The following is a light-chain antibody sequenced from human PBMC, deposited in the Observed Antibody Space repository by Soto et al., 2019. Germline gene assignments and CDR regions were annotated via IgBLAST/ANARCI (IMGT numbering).Light chain of an antibody. CDR2: GAS. Sequence: EIVLTQSPGTLSLSPGERATLSCRASQSVSSTYLAWYQQKSGQAPRLLIHGASSRATGIPDRFSGSGSRTDFTLTISRLEPEDFAVYFCQQFGSSPPYTFGQGTKLEIK. J-gene: IGKJ2*01. CDR3: QQFGSSPPYT. CDR1: QSVSSTY. V-gene: IGKV3-20*01.